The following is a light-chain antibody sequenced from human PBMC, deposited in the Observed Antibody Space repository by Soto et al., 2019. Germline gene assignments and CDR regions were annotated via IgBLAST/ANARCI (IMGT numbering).Light chain of an antibody. V-gene: IGKV3-15*01. J-gene: IGKJ1*01. CDR1: QSVSSN. CDR3: QQYNNWPRWT. Sequence: EIVMTQSPATLSVSPGARATLSCRASQSVSSNLAWYQQKPGQAPRLLIYGASTRATGIPARFSGSGSGTEFTLTISRLQSEDFAGYSCQQYNNWPRWTFGQGTKVEIK. CDR2: GAS.